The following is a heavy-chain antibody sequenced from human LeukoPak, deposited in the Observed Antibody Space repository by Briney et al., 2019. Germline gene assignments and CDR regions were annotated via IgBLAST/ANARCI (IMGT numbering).Heavy chain of an antibody. D-gene: IGHD4-11*01. CDR3: ARESYGNYFFDY. Sequence: GGPLRLSCAPSGFTFSSYAMHWVRQAPGKGLEGVAVISYDGSTKYYDASVKGRFTISRDNSKNTLYLQMNSLRAADAAVYYCARESYGNYFFDYWGQGTLVTVSS. CDR1: GFTFSSYA. J-gene: IGHJ4*02. CDR2: ISYDGSTK. V-gene: IGHV3-30-3*01.